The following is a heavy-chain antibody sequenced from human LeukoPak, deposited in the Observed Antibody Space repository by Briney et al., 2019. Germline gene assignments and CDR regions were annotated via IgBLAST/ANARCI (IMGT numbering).Heavy chain of an antibody. Sequence: ASVKVSCKASGYTFTGYDINWVRQATGQGLEWMGWMNPNSGNTGYAQKFQGRVTITRNTSISTAYMELSSLRSEDTAVYYCARGRGGMVANSPYYYYYMDVWGKGTTVTVSS. CDR3: ARGRGGMVANSPYYYYYMDV. CDR2: MNPNSGNT. D-gene: IGHD5-12*01. J-gene: IGHJ6*03. CDR1: GYTFTGYD. V-gene: IGHV1-8*03.